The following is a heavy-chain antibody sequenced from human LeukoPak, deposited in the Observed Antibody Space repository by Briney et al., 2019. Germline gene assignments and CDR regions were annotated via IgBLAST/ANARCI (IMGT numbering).Heavy chain of an antibody. CDR2: IASTGSST. Sequence: PGGSLRLSCAASGFTLSNYVMSWVRQAPGKGLEWVSTIASTGSSTYFADSVMGRFTISRDNSKSTLYLQMNSLRAEDTAAYYCAKDRSTAGEYWGQGTLVTVSS. V-gene: IGHV3-23*01. J-gene: IGHJ4*02. CDR1: GFTLSNYV. CDR3: AKDRSTAGEY. D-gene: IGHD6-13*01.